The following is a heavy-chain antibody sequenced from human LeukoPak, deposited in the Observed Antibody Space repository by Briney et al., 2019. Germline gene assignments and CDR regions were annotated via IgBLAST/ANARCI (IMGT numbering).Heavy chain of an antibody. D-gene: IGHD3-10*01. CDR1: GGSISSYY. CDR3: ARVTGSLWFGDLTNSEGFDY. CDR2: ISYSGST. V-gene: IGHV4-59*01. J-gene: IGHJ4*02. Sequence: SETLSLTCTVSGGSISSYYWSWIRQPPGKGLEWIGYISYSGSTNYNPSLKSRVTISIDTSKNQFYLKLSSVTAADTAVYYCARVTGSLWFGDLTNSEGFDYWGQGTLVTVSS.